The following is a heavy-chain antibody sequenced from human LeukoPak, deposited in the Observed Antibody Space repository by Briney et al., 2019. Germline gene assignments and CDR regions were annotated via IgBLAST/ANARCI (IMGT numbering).Heavy chain of an antibody. Sequence: PSETLSLTCAASGGSVTSSSYYWGWIRQPPGKGPEYIGTVYASGTTYDNPSLKSRLTISVDTSRNHFSLRLASVTASDTAVYYCATYRTGDRYAFTVWGQGTMVTVSS. D-gene: IGHD1-1*01. CDR3: ATYRTGDRYAFTV. V-gene: IGHV4-39*02. J-gene: IGHJ3*01. CDR2: VYASGTT. CDR1: GGSVTSSSYY.